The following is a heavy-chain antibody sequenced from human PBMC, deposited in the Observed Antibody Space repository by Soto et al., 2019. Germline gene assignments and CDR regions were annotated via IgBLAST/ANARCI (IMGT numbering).Heavy chain of an antibody. CDR1: GYTFTSYV. CDR2: INAYNGHT. CDR3: ARYITIFGVVIRGEYYFDY. Sequence: ASVKVSCKASGYTFTSYVISWVRQAPGQGLEWMGWINAYNGHTNYAQNLQGRVTMTTDTSTSTAYMELRSLRSDDTAVYYCARYITIFGVVIRGEYYFDYWGQGTLVTVSS. J-gene: IGHJ4*02. V-gene: IGHV1-18*01. D-gene: IGHD3-3*01.